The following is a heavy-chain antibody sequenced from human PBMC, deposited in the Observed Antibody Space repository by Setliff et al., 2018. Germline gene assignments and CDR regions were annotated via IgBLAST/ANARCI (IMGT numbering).Heavy chain of an antibody. D-gene: IGHD6-19*01. J-gene: IGHJ3*02. V-gene: IGHV5-51*01. CDR2: MFPANSDT. CDR1: GFSFTTDW. Sequence: PGASLKISCKGSGFSFTTDWIAWVRQKPGKGLEWVGIMFPANSDTRYSPSFQGQVTISADKSISTAYLQWGSLKASDTAMYYCARQAVAGNDAFDIWGQGTMVTVSS. CDR3: ARQAVAGNDAFDI.